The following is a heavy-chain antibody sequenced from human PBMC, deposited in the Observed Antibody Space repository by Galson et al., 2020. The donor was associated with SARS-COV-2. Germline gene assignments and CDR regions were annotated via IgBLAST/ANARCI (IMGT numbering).Heavy chain of an antibody. CDR3: ARERSIAAAGDYYYGMDV. CDR2: INPNSGGT. J-gene: IGHJ6*02. D-gene: IGHD6-13*01. V-gene: IGHV1-2*02. Sequence: ASVKVSCKASGYTFTGYYMHWVRPAPGQGLEWMGWINPNSGGTTSAQKSPGRATMTRDTSISTAYMELSRLRSDDTAVYYCARERSIAAAGDYYYGMDVWGQGTTVTVSS. CDR1: GYTFTGYY.